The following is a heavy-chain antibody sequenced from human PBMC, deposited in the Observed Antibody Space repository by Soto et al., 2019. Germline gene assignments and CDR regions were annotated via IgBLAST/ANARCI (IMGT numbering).Heavy chain of an antibody. CDR3: ARAPIVVVFKGGGYYYFDY. CDR2: IIPIFGTA. Sequence: ASVKVSCKASGGTFSSYAISWVRQAPGQGLEWMGGIIPIFGTANYAQKFQGRVTITADESTSTAYMELSSLRSEDTAVYYCARAPIVVVFKGGGYYYFDYCGQGTLVTLSS. CDR1: GGTFSSYA. D-gene: IGHD2-15*01. V-gene: IGHV1-69*13. J-gene: IGHJ4*02.